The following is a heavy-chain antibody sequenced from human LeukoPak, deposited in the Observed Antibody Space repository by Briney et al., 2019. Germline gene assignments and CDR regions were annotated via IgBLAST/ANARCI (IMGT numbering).Heavy chain of an antibody. CDR1: GFTFSSYD. Sequence: PGGSLRLSCAASGFTFSSYDMHWVRQATGKGLEWVSAIGTAGDPYYPGSVKGRFTISRENAKNSLYLQMNSLRAGDTAVYYCARAGCGGGSCYGYFDYWGQGTLVTVSS. V-gene: IGHV3-13*05. CDR2: IGTAGDP. J-gene: IGHJ4*02. D-gene: IGHD2-15*01. CDR3: ARAGCGGGSCYGYFDY.